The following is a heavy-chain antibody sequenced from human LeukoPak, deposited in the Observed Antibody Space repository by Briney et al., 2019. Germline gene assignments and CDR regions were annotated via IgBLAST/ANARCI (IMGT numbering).Heavy chain of an antibody. D-gene: IGHD7-27*01. J-gene: IGHJ4*02. Sequence: GASVKVSCKTSGYTFTGYYMHWVRQAPGQGLEWMGWINPNSGGTNYAQKFQGRVTMTRDTSISTAYMELSRLRSDDTAVYYCARDLAWGAFDYWGQGILVAVSS. V-gene: IGHV1-2*02. CDR2: INPNSGGT. CDR3: ARDLAWGAFDY. CDR1: GYTFTGYY.